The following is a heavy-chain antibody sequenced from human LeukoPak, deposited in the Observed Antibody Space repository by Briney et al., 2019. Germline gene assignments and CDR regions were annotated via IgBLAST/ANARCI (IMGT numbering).Heavy chain of an antibody. J-gene: IGHJ5*02. Sequence: GASVKVSCKASGCTFSSYAISWVRQAPGQGLEWMGCIIPILGIANYAQTVQGRFTVTADKSKSTPYMELNSLRDEDTGVYFCARDPGYDSSGASRTSDLWGQGTLVTVSS. V-gene: IGHV1-69*04. CDR1: GCTFSSYA. CDR2: IIPILGIA. D-gene: IGHD3-22*01. CDR3: ARDPGYDSSGASRTSDL.